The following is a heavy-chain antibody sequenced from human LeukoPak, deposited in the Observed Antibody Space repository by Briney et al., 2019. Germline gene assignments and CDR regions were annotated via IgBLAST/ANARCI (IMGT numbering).Heavy chain of an antibody. D-gene: IGHD3-22*01. V-gene: IGHV1-69*05. CDR2: IIPIFGTT. CDR1: GGTFSNYA. CDR3: ARGGEANYYDTSGYYLYYY. J-gene: IGHJ4*02. Sequence: SVKVSCKASGGTFSNYAISWVRQAPGQGLEWMGRIIPIFGTTNYAQKFQGRVTITTDESTSTAYMELSSMRSEDTAVYYCARGGEANYYDTSGYYLYYYWGQGTLVTVSS.